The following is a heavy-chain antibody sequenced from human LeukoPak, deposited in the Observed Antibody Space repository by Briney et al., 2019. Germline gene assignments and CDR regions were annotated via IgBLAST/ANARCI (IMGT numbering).Heavy chain of an antibody. CDR3: ARGTVTAPDY. CDR1: GFTFSSYW. V-gene: IGHV3-74*01. D-gene: IGHD4-17*01. J-gene: IGHJ4*02. CDR2: INSDGSST. Sequence: PGGSLRLSCAASGFTFSSYWMHWVRQAPGKGLVWVSRINSDGSSTIHADSVKGRFTISRDNSKNMLYLQMNSLRAEDTAVYSCARGTVTAPDYWGQGTLVTVSS.